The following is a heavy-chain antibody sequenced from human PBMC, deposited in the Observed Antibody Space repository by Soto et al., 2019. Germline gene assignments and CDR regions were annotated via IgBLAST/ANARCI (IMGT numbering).Heavy chain of an antibody. CDR1: GYTLTELS. CDR3: ATDRGYSYGQFEP. V-gene: IGHV1-24*01. D-gene: IGHD5-18*01. J-gene: IGHJ5*02. Sequence: ASVKVSCKVSGYTLTELSMHWVRQAPGKGLGWMGGFDPEDGETIYAQKFQGRVTMTEDTSTDTAYMELSSLRSEDTAVYHCATDRGYSYGQFEPWGQGTLVTVSS. CDR2: FDPEDGET.